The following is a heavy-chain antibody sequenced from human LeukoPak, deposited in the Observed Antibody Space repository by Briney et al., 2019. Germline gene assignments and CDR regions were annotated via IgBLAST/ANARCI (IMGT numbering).Heavy chain of an antibody. CDR3: AKHPVSGNFDY. Sequence: PGGSLRLSCAASGFTFDTYAMSWVRQAPGKGLEWVSAINPNGIGRFHADSVKGRFTISRDNSKNTLFLQMSSLRAEDTALYYCAKHPVSGNFDYWGQGALVTVSS. CDR1: GFTFDTYA. J-gene: IGHJ4*02. V-gene: IGHV3-23*01. CDR2: INPNGIGR. D-gene: IGHD5/OR15-5a*01.